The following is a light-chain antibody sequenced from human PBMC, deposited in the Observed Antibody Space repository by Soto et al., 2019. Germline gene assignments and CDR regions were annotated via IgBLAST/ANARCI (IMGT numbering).Light chain of an antibody. CDR3: QSYDSSLSGVV. J-gene: IGLJ2*01. Sequence: QSVLTQPPSASGSPGQSVTVSCTGTSSDVGGYTYVSWYQQHPGKDPKLMIYEVTKRPSGVPDRFSGSRSATSASLAITGLQPEDGADYYCQSYDSSLSGVVFGGGTKLTVL. V-gene: IGLV2-8*01. CDR1: SSDVGGYTY. CDR2: EVT.